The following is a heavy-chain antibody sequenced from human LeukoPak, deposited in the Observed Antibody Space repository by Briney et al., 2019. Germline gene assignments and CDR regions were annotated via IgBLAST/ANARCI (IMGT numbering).Heavy chain of an antibody. CDR1: GFTVSSNY. Sequence: GGSLRLSCAASGFTVSSNYMSWVRQAPGKGLEWVSVIYSGGSTYYADSVKGRFTISRDNSKNTLYLQMNSLRAEDTAVYYCAREGGGMIDRYFDLWGRGTLVTVSS. CDR3: AREGGGMIDRYFDL. D-gene: IGHD3-22*01. V-gene: IGHV3-53*01. J-gene: IGHJ2*01. CDR2: IYSGGST.